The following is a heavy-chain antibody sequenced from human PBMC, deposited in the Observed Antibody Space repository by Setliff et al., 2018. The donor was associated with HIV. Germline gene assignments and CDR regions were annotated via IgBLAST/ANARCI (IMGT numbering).Heavy chain of an antibody. V-gene: IGHV4-31*03. CDR2: IYYSGST. Sequence: PSETLSLTCTVSGGSISSGGYYWSWIRQHPGKGLEWIGYIYYSGSTYYNPSLKSRVTISVDTSKNQFSLQLTSVTAADTAIYYCARYRQISRGYWGNFLYHMDVWGNGTTVTVSS. CDR1: GGSISSGGYY. J-gene: IGHJ6*03. CDR3: ARYRQISRGYWGNFLYHMDV. D-gene: IGHD3-22*01.